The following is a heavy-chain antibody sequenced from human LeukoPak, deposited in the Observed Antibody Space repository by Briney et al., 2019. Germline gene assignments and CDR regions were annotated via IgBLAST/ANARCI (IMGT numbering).Heavy chain of an antibody. J-gene: IGHJ4*02. CDR2: INQDGSQT. Sequence: GSLRLSCTASGFAFSDYWMSWVRQPPGKGLECLPNINQDGSQTSYVDSVRGRFTVSRDNAKNSLYLQMNSLRADDTAVYYCARDSSPRYSGYDWVYWGRGTLVTVSS. V-gene: IGHV3-7*01. D-gene: IGHD5-12*01. CDR1: GFAFSDYW. CDR3: ARDSSPRYSGYDWVY.